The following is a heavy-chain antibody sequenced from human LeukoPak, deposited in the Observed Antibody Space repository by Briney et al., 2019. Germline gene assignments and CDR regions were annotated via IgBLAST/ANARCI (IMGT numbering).Heavy chain of an antibody. J-gene: IGHJ3*01. D-gene: IGHD2-15*01. V-gene: IGHV5-51*01. CDR2: IYPGDSDT. Sequence: GESLKISCKGSGYSFTSYWIGWVRQVPGKGLEWMGIIYPGDSDTRYSPSFQGQVTISADKSISTAYLQWSSLKASDAAMYYCARQQQFCSGGNCYSLNAFDLWGQGTVVTVSS. CDR1: GYSFTSYW. CDR3: ARQQQFCSGGNCYSLNAFDL.